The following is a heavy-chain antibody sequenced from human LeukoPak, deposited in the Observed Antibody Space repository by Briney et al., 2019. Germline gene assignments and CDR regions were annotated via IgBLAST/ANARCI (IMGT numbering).Heavy chain of an antibody. CDR1: GGSISSGGYY. V-gene: IGHV4-31*03. J-gene: IGHJ3*02. CDR2: IYYSGGT. Sequence: SETLSLTCTVSGGSISSGGYYWSWIRQHPGKGLEWIGYIYYSGGTYYNPSLKSRVTISVDTSKNQFSLKLSSVTAADTAVYYCARSPSRHDYVWGSYRVDAFDIWAKGQWSPSLQ. D-gene: IGHD3-16*02. CDR3: ARSPSRHDYVWGSYRVDAFDI.